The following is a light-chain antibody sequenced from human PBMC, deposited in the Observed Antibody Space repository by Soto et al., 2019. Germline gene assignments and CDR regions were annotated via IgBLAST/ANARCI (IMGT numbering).Light chain of an antibody. Sequence: QSVLTQPASVSGSPGQSITISCTGTSNDIGGYKYVSWYQQHPGKAPKLMIYDVTARPSGVSNRFSGSKSGNTASLTISGLQPEDEADYYCSSCTGSSTHVTLGGGTKLTVL. CDR2: DVT. J-gene: IGLJ2*01. CDR1: SNDIGGYKY. V-gene: IGLV2-14*03. CDR3: SSCTGSSTHVT.